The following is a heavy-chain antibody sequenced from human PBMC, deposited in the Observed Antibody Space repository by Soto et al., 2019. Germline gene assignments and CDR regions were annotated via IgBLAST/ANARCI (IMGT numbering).Heavy chain of an antibody. Sequence: QVQLQESGPRLVKPSQTLSLTCTVSGDSISSICYYWSWIRQYPGKVREWIGYMYYTGSTYYNPSLKSRVSISVDTSKNQFSLKLNSVAAADTAVYYCARLGYCNPGEWRQCAYVDYWGQGTLVTVSS. D-gene: IGHD2-8*01. CDR2: MYYTGST. CDR1: GDSISSICYY. V-gene: IGHV4-31*03. J-gene: IGHJ4*02. CDR3: ARLGYCNPGEWRQCAYVDY.